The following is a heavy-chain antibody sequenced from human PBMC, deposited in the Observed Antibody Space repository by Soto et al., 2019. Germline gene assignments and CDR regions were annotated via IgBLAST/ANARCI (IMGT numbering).Heavy chain of an antibody. J-gene: IGHJ6*02. CDR2: ISAYNGNT. Sequence: ASVKVSCKASGYTFTSYGISWVRQAPGQGLEWMGWISAYNGNTNYAQKLQGRVTMTTDTSTSTAYMELRSLRSDDTAVYYCARDLRGYCSGGSCLPYYYGMDVWGQGTTVTVS. D-gene: IGHD2-15*01. CDR3: ARDLRGYCSGGSCLPYYYGMDV. CDR1: GYTFTSYG. V-gene: IGHV1-18*01.